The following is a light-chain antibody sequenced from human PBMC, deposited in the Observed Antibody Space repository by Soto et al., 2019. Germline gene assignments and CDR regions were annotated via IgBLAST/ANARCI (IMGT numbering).Light chain of an antibody. CDR2: EVS. CDR3: NSYTYISTYV. J-gene: IGLJ1*01. Sequence: QSALTQPASVSGSPGQSSTISCTGTSSDIGSYNFVSWYQQHPGKAPKLVIYEVSDRPSGVSNRFSGSKSGNTASLTISGLQAEDEADYYCNSYTYISTYVFGTGTKVTVL. CDR1: SSDIGSYNF. V-gene: IGLV2-14*01.